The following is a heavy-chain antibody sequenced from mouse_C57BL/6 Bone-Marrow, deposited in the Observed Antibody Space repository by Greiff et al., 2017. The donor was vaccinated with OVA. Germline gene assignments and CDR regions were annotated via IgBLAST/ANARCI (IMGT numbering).Heavy chain of an antibody. J-gene: IGHJ4*01. CDR1: GFNIKDDY. CDR3: TSLSTTVVAPYYYAMDY. Sequence: EVQLQQSGAELVRPGASVKLSCTASGFNIKDDYMHWVKQRPEQGLEWIGWIDPENGDTEYASKFQGKATITADTSSNTAYLQLSSLTSEDTAVYYCTSLSTTVVAPYYYAMDYWGQGTSVTVSS. CDR2: IDPENGDT. D-gene: IGHD1-1*01. V-gene: IGHV14-4*01.